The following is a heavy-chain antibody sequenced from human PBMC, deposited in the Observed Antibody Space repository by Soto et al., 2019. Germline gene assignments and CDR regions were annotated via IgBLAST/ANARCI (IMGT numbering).Heavy chain of an antibody. V-gene: IGHV3-23*01. D-gene: IGHD2-21*01. Sequence: VQLLESGGGLVQTGGSLRLSCAASGFTFSSYAMSWVRQAPGKGLEWVSGISSSGTYYADSVKGRFTISRDNPKNTLYLQMNSLRAEDTAVYYCARLVRNWGQGTLVTVSS. CDR1: GFTFSSYA. J-gene: IGHJ4*02. CDR3: ARLVRN. CDR2: ISSSGT.